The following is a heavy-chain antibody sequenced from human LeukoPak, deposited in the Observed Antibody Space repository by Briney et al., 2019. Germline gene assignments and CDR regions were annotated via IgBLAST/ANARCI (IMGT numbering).Heavy chain of an antibody. D-gene: IGHD5-24*01. CDR2: INPGGDNT. Sequence: ASVKVSCKASGYTFTSYDINWVRQATGQGLEWMGLINPGGDNTNYAQNFQGRVTMTRDTSASTVYMELSSLRSEDTAIYYCARIRDGYNGAYDIWGQGTVVTVPS. CDR3: ARIRDGYNGAYDI. CDR1: GYTFTSYD. V-gene: IGHV1-46*01. J-gene: IGHJ3*02.